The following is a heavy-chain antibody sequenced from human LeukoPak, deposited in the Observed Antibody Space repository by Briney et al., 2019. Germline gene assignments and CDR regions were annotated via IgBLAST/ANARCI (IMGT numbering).Heavy chain of an antibody. V-gene: IGHV1-46*01. CDR2: IYPRDGST. Sequence: ASVTVSCKASGYTFTNNYLHWVRQAPGQGLEWMGMIYPRDGSTSYAQNFQGRVTVTRDTSTTTVHMELRGLRSEDTAVYYCARGGGGIQLWFTPPTDYWGQGTLVTVSS. CDR3: ARGGGGIQLWFTPPTDY. D-gene: IGHD5-18*01. CDR1: GYTFTNNY. J-gene: IGHJ4*02.